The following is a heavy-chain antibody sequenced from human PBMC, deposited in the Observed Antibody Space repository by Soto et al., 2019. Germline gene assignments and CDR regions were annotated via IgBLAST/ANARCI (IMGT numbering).Heavy chain of an antibody. CDR1: GDSVSNNGAT. V-gene: IGHV6-1*01. Sequence: PSQTLSLTCAISGDSVSNNGATWNWIRQSPSRGLEWLGRTYYRSKWYNDYAVSVKSRITINPDTSKNQFSLQLNSVTPEDTAVYYCARESIVVVVAATSGSGTYYYYGMDVWGQGTTVTVSS. J-gene: IGHJ6*02. D-gene: IGHD2-15*01. CDR2: TYYRSKWYN. CDR3: ARESIVVVVAATSGSGTYYYYGMDV.